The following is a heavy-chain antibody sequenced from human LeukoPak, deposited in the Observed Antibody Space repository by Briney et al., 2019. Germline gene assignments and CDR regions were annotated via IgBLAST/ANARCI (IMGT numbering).Heavy chain of an antibody. CDR1: GFTFSSYA. J-gene: IGHJ4*02. Sequence: PGGSLRLSCAASGFTFSSYAMSWVRQAPGKGLEWVSSISSSSSYIYYADSVKGRFTISRDNAKNSLYLQMNSLRAEDTAVYYCARREAGGYSSSWYGPSDYWGQETLVTVSS. V-gene: IGHV3-21*01. CDR3: ARREAGGYSSSWYGPSDY. D-gene: IGHD6-13*01. CDR2: ISSSSSYI.